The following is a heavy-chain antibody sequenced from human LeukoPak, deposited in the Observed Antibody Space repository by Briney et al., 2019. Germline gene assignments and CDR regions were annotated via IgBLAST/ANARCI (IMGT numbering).Heavy chain of an antibody. CDR2: TRFDGKNK. Sequence: GGSLRLSCAASGFTFSRYGMHWVRQAPGKGLERVSFTRFDGKNKYYADSVKGRFTISKDSSKNTLDLQMNSLRTEDTAVYYCARGSQYNILTGFIVGAMDDFDYWGQGTLVTVSS. V-gene: IGHV3-30*02. CDR3: ARGSQYNILTGFIVGAMDDFDY. J-gene: IGHJ4*02. D-gene: IGHD3-9*01. CDR1: GFTFSRYG.